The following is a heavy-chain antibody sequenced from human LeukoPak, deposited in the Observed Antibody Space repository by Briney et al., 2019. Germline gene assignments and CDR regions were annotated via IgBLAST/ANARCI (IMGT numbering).Heavy chain of an antibody. Sequence: PGGSLRLSCAASGFTFSTYAMHWVRQAPGKGLMWVSLIQSDGSSTRYADSVKGRFTISRDNAKNTLFLQMNSLRADDTAVYYCASALGGQGGHWGQGSLVTVSS. V-gene: IGHV3-74*01. J-gene: IGHJ4*02. CDR3: ASALGGQGGH. CDR2: IQSDGSST. CDR1: GFTFSTYA. D-gene: IGHD1-26*01.